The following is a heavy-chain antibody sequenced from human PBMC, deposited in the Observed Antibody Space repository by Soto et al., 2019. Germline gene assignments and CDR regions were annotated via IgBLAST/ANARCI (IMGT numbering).Heavy chain of an antibody. CDR1: GYSFTSYW. CDR3: ARPGRLGSGRYYYYGMDV. V-gene: IGHV5-51*01. D-gene: IGHD3-10*01. Sequence: PGESLKISCMGSGYSFTSYWIGWVRQMPGKGLEWMGIIYPGDSDTRYSPSFQGQVTISADKSISTAYLQWSSLKASDTAMYYCARPGRLGSGRYYYYGMDVWGKGTTVTVSS. J-gene: IGHJ6*04. CDR2: IYPGDSDT.